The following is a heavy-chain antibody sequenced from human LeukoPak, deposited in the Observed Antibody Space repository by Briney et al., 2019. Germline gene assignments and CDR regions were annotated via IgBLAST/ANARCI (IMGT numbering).Heavy chain of an antibody. CDR1: GGSISSGDYY. J-gene: IGHJ5*02. D-gene: IGHD3-22*01. V-gene: IGHV4-30-4*01. CDR2: IYYSGST. CDR3: ARSTDYYDSSGYHH. Sequence: SETLSLTCTVSGGSISSGDYYWSWIRQPPGKGLEWIGYIYYSGSTYYNPSLKSRVTISVDTSKNQFSLKLSSVTVADTAVYYCARSTDYYDSSGYHHWGQGTLVTVSS.